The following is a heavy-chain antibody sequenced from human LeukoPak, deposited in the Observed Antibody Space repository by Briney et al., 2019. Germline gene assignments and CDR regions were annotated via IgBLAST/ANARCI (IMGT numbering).Heavy chain of an antibody. D-gene: IGHD2-2*02. CDR1: GGTFSSYA. V-gene: IGHV1-69*13. Sequence: SVKVSCKASGGTFSSYAISWVRQAPGQGLEWMGGIIPIFGTANYAQKFQGRVTITADESTSTAYMEPSSLRSEDTAVYYCARSCSSTSCYTYYYGMDVWGQGTTVTVSS. CDR3: ARSCSSTSCYTYYYGMDV. J-gene: IGHJ6*02. CDR2: IIPIFGTA.